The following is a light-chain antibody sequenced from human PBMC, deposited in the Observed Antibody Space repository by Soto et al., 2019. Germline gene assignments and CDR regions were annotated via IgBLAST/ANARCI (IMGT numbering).Light chain of an antibody. CDR1: SXDVGGYNY. J-gene: IGLJ2*01. CDR2: EVS. CDR3: SSSAGSNPL. Sequence: QSALTQPPSASGSPGQXXXXSCTGTSXDVGGYNYVSWYQQHPGKAPKLMIYEVSRRPSGVPDRFSGSKSGNTASLTVSGLQADDEADYYCSSSAGSNPLFGGGTKLTVL. V-gene: IGLV2-8*01.